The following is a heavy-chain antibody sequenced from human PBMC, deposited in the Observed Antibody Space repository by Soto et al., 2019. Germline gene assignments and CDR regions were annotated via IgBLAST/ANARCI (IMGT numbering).Heavy chain of an antibody. CDR3: AKVRDDHSYFFDY. D-gene: IGHD6-6*01. CDR2: IYYSGST. J-gene: IGHJ4*02. Sequence: SETLSLTCTVSGGSISGYYWSWIRQPPGKGLEWIGYIYYSGSTTYNPSLKSPVTISVDTSRNQFSLELSSVTAADTAVYYCAKVRDDHSYFFDYWGQGTLVTVSS. V-gene: IGHV4-59*01. CDR1: GGSISGYY.